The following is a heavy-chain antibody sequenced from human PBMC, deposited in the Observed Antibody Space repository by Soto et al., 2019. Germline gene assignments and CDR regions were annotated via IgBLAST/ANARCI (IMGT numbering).Heavy chain of an antibody. V-gene: IGHV2-5*02. CDR3: AHRPRGYSYHFDY. D-gene: IGHD5-18*01. J-gene: IGHJ4*02. Sequence: QITLKESGPTLVKPTQTLTLTCTFSVFSLTTRGVGVGWIRQPPGKALEWLALIYWDDDEGYSPSLKSRLTITKDTSKNQVVLTMINMDPVDTATYYCAHRPRGYSYHFDYWGQGTLVTVSS. CDR1: VFSLTTRGVG. CDR2: IYWDDDE.